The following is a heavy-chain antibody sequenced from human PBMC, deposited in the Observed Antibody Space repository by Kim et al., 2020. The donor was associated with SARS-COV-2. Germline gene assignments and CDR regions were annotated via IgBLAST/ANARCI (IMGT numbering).Heavy chain of an antibody. CDR1: GMTFSRFT. CDR3: AKAVYGSDIFWVDGLDV. D-gene: IGHD3-10*01. V-gene: IGHV3-23*01. J-gene: IGHJ6*02. Sequence: GGSLRLSCAASGMTFSRFTMTWVRQAPGKGLEWVSGISSSGESTFYAHSVKGRFTISRDNSKNTLSLQMNRLRTEDTAVYYCAKAVYGSDIFWVDGLDVWGQGTTVTVSS. CDR2: ISSSGEST.